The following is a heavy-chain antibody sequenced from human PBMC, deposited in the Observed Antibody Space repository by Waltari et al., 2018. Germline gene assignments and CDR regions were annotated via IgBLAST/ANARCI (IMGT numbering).Heavy chain of an antibody. J-gene: IGHJ6*02. D-gene: IGHD6-19*01. V-gene: IGHV1-3*01. Sequence: QVQLVQSGAEVKKPGASVKVSCKASGYTFTSYAMHWVRQAPGQRLEWMGWINAGNGNTKYSQKFQGRVTMTRDTSISTAYMELSRLRSDDTAVYYCARGGGAVAVSRGYYYYGMDVWGQGTTVTVSS. CDR1: GYTFTSYA. CDR3: ARGGGAVAVSRGYYYYGMDV. CDR2: INAGNGNT.